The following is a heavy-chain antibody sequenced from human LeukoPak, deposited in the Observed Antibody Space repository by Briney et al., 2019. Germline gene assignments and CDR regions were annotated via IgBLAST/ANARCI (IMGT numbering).Heavy chain of an antibody. J-gene: IGHJ6*03. CDR3: ARVDRSHFYLDV. V-gene: IGHV1-69*05. CDR2: IMPLFNTA. Sequence: SVKVSCKASGYTFTGYYMHWVRQAPGQGLEWMGGIMPLFNTANYAQQFQGRVTMTTDESTSTAYLELRSLRFEDTAMYYCARVDRSHFYLDVWGKGTTVTVSS. CDR1: GYTFTGYY.